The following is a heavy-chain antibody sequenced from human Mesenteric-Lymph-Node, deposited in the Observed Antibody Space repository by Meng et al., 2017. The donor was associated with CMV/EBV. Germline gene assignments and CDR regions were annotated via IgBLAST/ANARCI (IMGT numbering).Heavy chain of an antibody. CDR1: GFTFSSYS. J-gene: IGHJ4*02. V-gene: IGHV3-21*04. D-gene: IGHD6-19*01. CDR2: ISSSSSYI. CDR3: AKVRSGWYFDN. Sequence: GESLKISCAASGFTFSSYSMNWVRQAPGKGLEWVSSISSSSSYIYYADSVKGRFTISRDNSKNTLYLQMNSLRAEDTAVYYCAKVRSGWYFDNWGQGTPVTVSS.